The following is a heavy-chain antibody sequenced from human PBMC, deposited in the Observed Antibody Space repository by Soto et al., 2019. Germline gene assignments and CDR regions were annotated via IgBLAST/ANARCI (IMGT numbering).Heavy chain of an antibody. D-gene: IGHD3-10*01. V-gene: IGHV1-69*04. J-gene: IGHJ4*02. CDR3: AREVPQYYFDY. Sequence: SVKVSCKASGGTFSSYTISWVRQAPGQGLEWMGRIIPILGIANYAQKFQGRVTITADKSTSTAYMELSSLRSEDTAVYYCAREVPQYYFDYSGQGTLVTVSS. CDR2: IIPILGIA. CDR1: GGTFSSYT.